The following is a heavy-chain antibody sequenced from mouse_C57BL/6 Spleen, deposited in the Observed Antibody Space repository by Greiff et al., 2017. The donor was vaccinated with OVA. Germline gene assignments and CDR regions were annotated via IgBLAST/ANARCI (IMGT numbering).Heavy chain of an antibody. J-gene: IGHJ3*01. CDR1: GFTFNTYA. V-gene: IGHV10-3*01. CDR2: IRSKSSNYAT. Sequence: EVQLVESGGGLVQPKGSLKLSCAASGFTFNTYAMHWVRQAPGKGLEWVARIRSKSSNYATYYADSVKDRFTISRDDSQSMLYLQMNNLKTEDTAMYYGVRDGDYYGPAWFAYWGQGTLVTVSA. D-gene: IGHD1-1*01. CDR3: VRDGDYYGPAWFAY.